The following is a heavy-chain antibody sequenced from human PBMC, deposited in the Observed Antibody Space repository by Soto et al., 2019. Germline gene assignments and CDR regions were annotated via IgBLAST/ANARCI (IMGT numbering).Heavy chain of an antibody. J-gene: IGHJ6*02. D-gene: IGHD7-27*01. Sequence: SETLSLTCTVSGGSISSYYWSWIRQPPGKGLEWIGYIYYTGSTNYNPSFESRVTISLDTSKNQFSLRLASVTAADTATYYCVKDPGPPRNYFYGMAVWGQGITVTVSS. V-gene: IGHV4-59*12. CDR3: VKDPGPPRNYFYGMAV. CDR2: IYYTGST. CDR1: GGSISSYY.